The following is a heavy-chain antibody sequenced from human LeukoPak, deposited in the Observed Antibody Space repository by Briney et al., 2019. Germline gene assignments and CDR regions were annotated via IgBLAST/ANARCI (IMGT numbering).Heavy chain of an antibody. D-gene: IGHD3-10*01. CDR2: IKQDGTEK. Sequence: GGSLRLSCAASGFTFSSYWMTWVRQAPGKGLEWVANIKQDGTEKYYVDSVKGRFTVSRDNAKNPLNLQMNSLRAEDTAVYYCAIKDYSVSGRGNYMDVRGKGTTVTVSS. CDR1: GFTFSSYW. J-gene: IGHJ6*03. CDR3: AIKDYSVSGRGNYMDV. V-gene: IGHV3-7*01.